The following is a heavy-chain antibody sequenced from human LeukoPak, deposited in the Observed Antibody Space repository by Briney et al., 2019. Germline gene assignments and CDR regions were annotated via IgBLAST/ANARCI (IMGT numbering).Heavy chain of an antibody. J-gene: IGHJ4*02. CDR1: GYTFSNYA. D-gene: IGHD1-26*01. V-gene: IGHV3-23*01. CDR3: AKGLEVGGAKGADY. CDR2: ISGSGGGT. Sequence: GGSLRLSCAASGYTFSNYAKSWVRQAPGQGLKWISAISGSGGGTYYADSVKGRFTISRDNSKNTLYLQLNSLRVEDTAVYYCAKGLEVGGAKGADYWGQGTLVTVSS.